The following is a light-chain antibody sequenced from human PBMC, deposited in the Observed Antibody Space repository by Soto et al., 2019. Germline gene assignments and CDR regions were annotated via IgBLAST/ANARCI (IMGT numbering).Light chain of an antibody. Sequence: QSALTQPASVSVSPGQSITISCTGTSSDVGGYNYVSWYQQHPGKAPKLIIYEVSNRPSGVSNRLSGSKSGNTASLTISGLQAEDEADYSGNSYTSKSTGVFGTGTKVNVL. CDR1: SSDVGGYNY. CDR3: NSYTSKSTGV. CDR2: EVS. V-gene: IGLV2-14*01. J-gene: IGLJ1*01.